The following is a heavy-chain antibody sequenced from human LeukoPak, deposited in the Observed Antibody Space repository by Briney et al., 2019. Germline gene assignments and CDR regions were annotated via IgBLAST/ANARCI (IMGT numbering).Heavy chain of an antibody. CDR3: AKGLVVPAAMQYYFDY. CDR1: GFTFSSYA. V-gene: IGHV3-23*01. CDR2: ISGSGGST. J-gene: IGHJ4*02. Sequence: GSLRLSCAASGFTFSSYAMSWVRQAPGKGLEWVSAISGSGGSTYFADSVKGRFTISRDNSKNTLYLQMNSLRAEDTAVYYCAKGLVVPAAMQYYFDYWGQGTLVTVSS. D-gene: IGHD2-2*01.